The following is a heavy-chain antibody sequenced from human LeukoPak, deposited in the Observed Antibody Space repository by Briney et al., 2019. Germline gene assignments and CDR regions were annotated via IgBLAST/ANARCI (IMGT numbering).Heavy chain of an antibody. CDR3: ARATYDILTGYYFDY. J-gene: IGHJ4*02. CDR1: GFTVSSNY. CDR2: IYSGGST. D-gene: IGHD3-9*01. V-gene: IGHV3-66*01. Sequence: GGSLRLSCAASGFTVSSNYMSWVRQAPGKGLEWVSVIYSGGSTYYADSVKGRFTISRDNAKNSLYLQMNSLRAEDTAVYYCARATYDILTGYYFDYWGQGTLVTVSS.